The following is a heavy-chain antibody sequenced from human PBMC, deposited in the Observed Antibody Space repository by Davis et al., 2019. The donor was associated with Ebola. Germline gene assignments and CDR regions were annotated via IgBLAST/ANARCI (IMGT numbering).Heavy chain of an antibody. CDR1: GGSISSGGYS. V-gene: IGHV4-30-2*01. CDR2: IYHSGST. J-gene: IGHJ3*02. Sequence: LRLSCAVSGGSISSGGYSWSWIRQPPGKGLEWIGYIYHSGSTYYNPSLKSRVTISVDRSKNQFSLKLSSVTAADTAVYYCARGPITIFGVGGNAFDIWGQGTMVTVSS. D-gene: IGHD3-3*01. CDR3: ARGPITIFGVGGNAFDI.